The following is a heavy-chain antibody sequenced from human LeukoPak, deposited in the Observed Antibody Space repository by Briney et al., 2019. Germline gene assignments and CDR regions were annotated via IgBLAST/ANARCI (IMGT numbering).Heavy chain of an antibody. Sequence: GESLKISCKGSGYSFTSYWISWVRQMPRKGLEWMGRIDPSDSYTNYSPSFQGHVTISADKSISTAHLQWSSLKASDTAMYYCARYCSGGSCYAAHDYWGQGTLVTVSS. D-gene: IGHD2-15*01. CDR1: GYSFTSYW. CDR3: ARYCSGGSCYAAHDY. V-gene: IGHV5-10-1*01. J-gene: IGHJ4*02. CDR2: IDPSDSYT.